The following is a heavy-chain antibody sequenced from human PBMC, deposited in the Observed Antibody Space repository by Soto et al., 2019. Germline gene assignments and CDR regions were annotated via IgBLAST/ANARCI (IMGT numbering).Heavy chain of an antibody. CDR1: GGSISSYY. V-gene: IGHV4-4*07. J-gene: IGHJ4*02. CDR3: ARGLIRSYSSSWYEYYFDY. CDR2: IYTSGST. D-gene: IGHD6-13*01. Sequence: NPSETLSLTCTVSGGSISSYYWSWIRQPAGKGLEWIGRIYTSGSTNYNPSLKSRVTMSVDTSKNQFSLKLSSVTAADTAVYYCARGLIRSYSSSWYEYYFDYWGQGTLVTVSS.